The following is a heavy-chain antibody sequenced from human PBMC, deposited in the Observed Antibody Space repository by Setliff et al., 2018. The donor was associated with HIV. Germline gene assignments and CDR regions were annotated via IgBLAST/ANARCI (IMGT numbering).Heavy chain of an antibody. D-gene: IGHD6-13*01. CDR3: TRAEQQLPYYYYYGMDV. CDR1: GDFISSGYY. V-gene: IGHV4-34*01. Sequence: SETLSLTCTVSGDFISSGYYWSWIRQPPGKGLEWIVEINHSGSTNYNPSLKSRVTISVDTSKNQFSLKLSSVTAADTAVYYCTRAEQQLPYYYYYGMDVWGQGTTVTVSS. J-gene: IGHJ6*02. CDR2: INHSGST.